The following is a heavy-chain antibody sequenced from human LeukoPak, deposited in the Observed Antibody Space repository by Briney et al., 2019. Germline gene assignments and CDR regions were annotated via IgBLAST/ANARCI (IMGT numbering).Heavy chain of an antibody. CDR2: TNHSGST. D-gene: IGHD3-22*01. CDR1: GGSFSGYY. Sequence: PSETLSLTCAVYGGSFSGYYWSWIRQPPGKGLEWIGETNHSGSTNYNPSLKSRVTISVDTSKNQFSLKLSSVTAADTAVYYCARRESQYYYDSSGLFDYWGQGTLVTVSS. CDR3: ARRESQYYYDSSGLFDY. J-gene: IGHJ4*02. V-gene: IGHV4-34*01.